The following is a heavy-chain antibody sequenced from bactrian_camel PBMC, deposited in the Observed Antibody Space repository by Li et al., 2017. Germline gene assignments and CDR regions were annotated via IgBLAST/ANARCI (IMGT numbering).Heavy chain of an antibody. Sequence: HVQLVESGGGSVQAGGSLRLSCVASGYSPYGLYCLGWFRQAPGKEREEVALIGFDGSTRYADSAKGRFTISRDLGTNTLYLQLDALKPEDTAMYYCAADQPESEYGANCQAEYEYVVYGQGTQVTVS. CDR1: GYSPYGLYC. J-gene: IGHJ4*01. D-gene: IGHD6*01. V-gene: IGHV3S55*01. CDR2: IGFDGST.